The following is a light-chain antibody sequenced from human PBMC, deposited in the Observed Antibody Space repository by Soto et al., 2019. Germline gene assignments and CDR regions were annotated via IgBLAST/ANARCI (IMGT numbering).Light chain of an antibody. Sequence: QSVLTQPASVSGSPGQSIIISCTGTSSDADAYNYVSWYQHHPGKAPELLIYDVSNRPSGISNRFSGSKSGNTASLTISGLQPEDEADYFCSSYTSSTILFGGGTKLTVL. J-gene: IGLJ2*01. CDR1: SSDADAYNY. V-gene: IGLV2-14*03. CDR2: DVS. CDR3: SSYTSSTIL.